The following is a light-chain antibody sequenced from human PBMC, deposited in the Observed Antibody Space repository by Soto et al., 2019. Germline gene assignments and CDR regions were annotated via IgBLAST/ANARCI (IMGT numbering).Light chain of an antibody. CDR2: GST. Sequence: DIQMTQSPSSLSASVGARVTITCRASQGISNYLAWYQQKPGKVPKLLIYGSTNLQAGVPSRFSGSGSGTDLTRTISSLQPEDVAPYYCQKYIRAPFTFGPEAKVDIK. CDR1: QGISNY. J-gene: IGKJ3*01. V-gene: IGKV1-27*01. CDR3: QKYIRAPFT.